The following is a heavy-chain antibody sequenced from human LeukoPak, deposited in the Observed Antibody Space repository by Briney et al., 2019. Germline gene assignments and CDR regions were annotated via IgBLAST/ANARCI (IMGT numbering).Heavy chain of an antibody. Sequence: HAGGSLRLSCAASGFTFSNYWMHWVRHAPGKGLVWVSRLNADGNSITYADSVRGRFTISRDNAKNTVHLQMNSLRVEDTAIYFCAGAYSAYDPFDYRGQGILVTVSS. CDR2: LNADGNSI. CDR3: AGAYSAYDPFDY. CDR1: GFTFSNYW. V-gene: IGHV3-74*01. D-gene: IGHD5-12*01. J-gene: IGHJ4*02.